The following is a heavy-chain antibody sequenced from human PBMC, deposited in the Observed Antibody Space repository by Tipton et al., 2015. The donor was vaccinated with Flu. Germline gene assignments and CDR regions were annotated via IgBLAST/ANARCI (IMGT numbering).Heavy chain of an antibody. J-gene: IGHJ4*02. D-gene: IGHD1-14*01. Sequence: SLRLSCAVSGFTVSTSYMSWVRQPPGKGLEWVSIVYDDGRTYYADSVEGRFAISRDNSKNILYLQMNSLRADDTAVYFWARDEGGTYPDWGQGTLVTVSS. CDR2: VYDDGRT. CDR1: GFTVSTSY. CDR3: ARDEGGTYPD. V-gene: IGHV3-53*01.